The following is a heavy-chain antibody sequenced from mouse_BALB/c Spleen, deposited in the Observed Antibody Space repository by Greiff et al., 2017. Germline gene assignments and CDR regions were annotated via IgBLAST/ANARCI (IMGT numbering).Heavy chain of an antibody. CDR1: GFNIKDYY. D-gene: IGHD1-2*01. Sequence: EVQLHQSGAELVRPGALVKLSCKASGFNIKDYYMHWVKQRPEQGLEWIGWIDPENGNTIYDPKFQGKASITADTSSNTAYLQLSSLTSEDTAVYYCARWGNSLLSYWGQGTTLTVSS. J-gene: IGHJ2*01. CDR2: IDPENGNT. CDR3: ARWGNSLLSY. V-gene: IGHV14-1*02.